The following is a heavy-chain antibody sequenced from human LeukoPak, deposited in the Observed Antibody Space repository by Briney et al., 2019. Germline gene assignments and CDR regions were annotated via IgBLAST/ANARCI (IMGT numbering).Heavy chain of an antibody. J-gene: IGHJ4*02. Sequence: GGSLRLSCTASGFTFGDYAMSWIRQAPGKGLEWVGFIRSKAYGETADYSASVKGRFTISRDDSKAIAYLQMNSLKTEDTAVYHCTRDRGAYNLYDYWGQGTLVTVSS. CDR2: IRSKAYGETA. CDR3: TRDRGAYNLYDY. V-gene: IGHV3-49*03. CDR1: GFTFGDYA. D-gene: IGHD1-1*01.